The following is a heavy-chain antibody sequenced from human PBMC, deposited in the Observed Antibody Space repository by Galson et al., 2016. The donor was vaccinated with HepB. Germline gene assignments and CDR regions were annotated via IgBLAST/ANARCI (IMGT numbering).Heavy chain of an antibody. CDR3: ARDPNTEMIVNAFDV. V-gene: IGHV3-48*03. D-gene: IGHD2/OR15-2a*01. CDR2: IDNSGRAK. Sequence: SLRLSCAASGFSLGNHEMNWVRQAPGKGLEWVSYIDNSGRAKSYADSVRGRFTTSRENAKNSLYLHMNSLRVEDTAVYYCARDPNTEMIVNAFDVGGQGTMVTVAS. J-gene: IGHJ3*01. CDR1: GFSLGNHE.